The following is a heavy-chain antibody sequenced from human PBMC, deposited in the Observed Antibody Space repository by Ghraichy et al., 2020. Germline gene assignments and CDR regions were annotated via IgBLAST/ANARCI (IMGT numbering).Heavy chain of an antibody. CDR1: GGSISSSSYY. CDR3: ARSYSSGWYIGY. Sequence: SETLSLTCTVSGGSISSSSYYWGWIRQPPGKGLEWIGSIYYSGGTYYNPSLKSRVTISVDTSKNQFSLKLSSVTAADTAVYYCARSYSSGWYIGYWGQGTLVTVSS. J-gene: IGHJ4*02. D-gene: IGHD6-19*01. CDR2: IYYSGGT. V-gene: IGHV4-39*01.